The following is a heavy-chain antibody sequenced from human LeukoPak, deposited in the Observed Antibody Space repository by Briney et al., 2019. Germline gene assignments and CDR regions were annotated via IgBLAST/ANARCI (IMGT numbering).Heavy chain of an antibody. V-gene: IGHV1-8*02. CDR1: GYTFTSYG. CDR2: MNPNSGNT. J-gene: IGHJ6*03. Sequence: GASVKVSCKASGYTFTSYGISWVRQAPGQGLEWMGWMNPNSGNTGYAQKFQGRVTMTRNTSISTAYMELSSLRSEDTAVYYCARFALSSTYYYYYMDVWGKGTTVTISS. CDR3: ARFALSSTYYYYYMDV.